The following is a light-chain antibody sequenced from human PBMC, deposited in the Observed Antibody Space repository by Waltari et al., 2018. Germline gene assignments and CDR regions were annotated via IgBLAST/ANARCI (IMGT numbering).Light chain of an antibody. CDR3: AAWDDSLNGWV. CDR2: SNN. J-gene: IGLJ3*02. CDR1: YSNIRSNS. Sequence: QSVLTQPPSASGTPGQRVTISCSGSYSNIRSNSVNWCQQLPGTAPKPLMFSNNQRPSGGPDRFSGSKSGTSASLAISGLQSEDEADYDCAAWDDSLNGWVFGGGTKVTVL. V-gene: IGLV1-44*01.